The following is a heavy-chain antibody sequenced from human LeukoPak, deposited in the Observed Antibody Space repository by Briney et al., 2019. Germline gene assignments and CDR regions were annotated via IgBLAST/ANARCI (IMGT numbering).Heavy chain of an antibody. V-gene: IGHV5-51*01. J-gene: IGHJ5*01. Sequence: PGESLKISCEASGYSFTNYWIGWVRQMPGNRLEWMGIIYPGDSGTRYRSSFQGQVTISVDKSINIAYLQWSSLKASDTAIYYCARLNNWFDSWGQGTLVTV. CDR2: IYPGDSGT. CDR1: GYSFTNYW. CDR3: ARLNNWFDS.